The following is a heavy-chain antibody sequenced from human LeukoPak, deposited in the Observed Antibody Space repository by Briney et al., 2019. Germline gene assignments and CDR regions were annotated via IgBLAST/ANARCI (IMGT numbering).Heavy chain of an antibody. D-gene: IGHD6-6*01. CDR3: VRVRSRLAVRRSPTAFDP. Sequence: SETLSPTCTVSGCSISSYYWSWIRQPPGKGLEWIGYIYTSGNTNYNPSLKSRVTISVDTSKNQFSLMMNAVTAADTAVYYCVRVRSRLAVRRSPTAFDPWGQGTLVIVSS. J-gene: IGHJ5*02. CDR1: GCSISSYY. V-gene: IGHV4-4*09. CDR2: IYTSGNT.